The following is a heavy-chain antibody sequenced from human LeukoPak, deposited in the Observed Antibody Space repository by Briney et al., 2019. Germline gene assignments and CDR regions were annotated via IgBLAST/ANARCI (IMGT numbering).Heavy chain of an antibody. V-gene: IGHV3-30-3*01. CDR3: AREGSSSDFDY. CDR2: ISYDGSNK. J-gene: IGHJ4*02. Sequence: PGRSLRLSCAASGFTFSSYAMHWVRQAPGKGLEWVAVISYDGSNKYYADSVKGRFTISRDNSKNTLYLQMNSLRAEDTAVYYCAREGSSSDFDYWGQGTLVTVSS. D-gene: IGHD6-6*01. CDR1: GFTFSSYA.